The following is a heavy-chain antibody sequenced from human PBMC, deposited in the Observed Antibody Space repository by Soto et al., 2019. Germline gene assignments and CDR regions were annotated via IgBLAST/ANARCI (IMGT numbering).Heavy chain of an antibody. Sequence: QVQLVQSGAEVKKPGASVKVSCKASGYTFTNYYIHWVRQAPGQGREWMGIINPTSGSTNYAQKFQGRVTLTYETSTTTVYMALSCLTSGDTVVLYCARDLAAGDHWGQGTLVTVSS. CDR2: INPTSGST. J-gene: IGHJ4*02. CDR1: GYTFTNYY. CDR3: ARDLAAGDH. V-gene: IGHV1-46*01. D-gene: IGHD6-13*01.